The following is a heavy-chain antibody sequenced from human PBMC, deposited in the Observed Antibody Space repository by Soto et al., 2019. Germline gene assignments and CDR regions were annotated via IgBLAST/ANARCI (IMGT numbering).Heavy chain of an antibody. CDR2: IYYSGST. J-gene: IGHJ4*02. D-gene: IGHD4-17*01. CDR3: ARRYGDAVDF. CDR1: GGSISSYY. V-gene: IGHV4-59*01. Sequence: QVQLQESGPGLVRPSETLSLTCTVSGGSISSYYWSWIRQPPGKGLEWIGYIYYSGSTNYSPSLKSRVTISVDTSKNQFSLKLSSVTAADTAVYYCARRYGDAVDFWGQGTLVTVSS.